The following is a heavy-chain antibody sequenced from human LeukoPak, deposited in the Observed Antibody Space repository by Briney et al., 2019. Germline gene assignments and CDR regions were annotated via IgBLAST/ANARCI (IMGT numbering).Heavy chain of an antibody. V-gene: IGHV4-59*01. CDR2: IYYSGST. J-gene: IGHJ3*02. D-gene: IGHD5-18*01. CDR3: ARSRGYSYGSGDDAFDI. Sequence: SETLSLTCTVSGGSIRSYYWSWIRQPPGKGLEWIGYIYYSGSTNYNPSLKSRVTISVDTSKNQFSLKLSSVTAADTAVYYCARSRGYSYGSGDDAFDIWGQGTMVTVSS. CDR1: GGSIRSYY.